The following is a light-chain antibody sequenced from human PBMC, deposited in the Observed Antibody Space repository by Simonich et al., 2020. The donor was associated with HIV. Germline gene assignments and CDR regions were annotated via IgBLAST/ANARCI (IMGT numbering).Light chain of an antibody. CDR1: QSLLDSDDGNTY. V-gene: IGKV2-40*01. J-gene: IGKJ3*01. Sequence: DIVMTQTPLFLPVTPGEPASIYCRSSQSLLDSDDGNTYLDWYLQKPGQSPQLLIYMISYRASGVPDRFSGSGSGTDFTLKISRVEAEDVGVYYCMQTLQTPFTFGPGTKVDIK. CDR2: MIS. CDR3: MQTLQTPFT.